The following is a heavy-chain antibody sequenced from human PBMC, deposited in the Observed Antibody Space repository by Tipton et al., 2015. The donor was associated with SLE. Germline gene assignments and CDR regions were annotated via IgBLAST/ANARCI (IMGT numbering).Heavy chain of an antibody. Sequence: SLRLSCAASGFTFSSYGIHWVRQAPGKGLEWVAFIRYDGADNYYADSVKGRFAISRDNSRNTVYLQMNSLRAEDTALYYCAKSHSSYSSSPFDYWGQGTLVTVSS. V-gene: IGHV3-30*02. CDR1: GFTFSSYG. CDR2: IRYDGADN. D-gene: IGHD6-6*01. J-gene: IGHJ4*02. CDR3: AKSHSSYSSSPFDY.